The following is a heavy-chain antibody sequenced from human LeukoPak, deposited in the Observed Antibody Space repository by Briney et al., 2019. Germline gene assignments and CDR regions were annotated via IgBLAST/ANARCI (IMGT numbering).Heavy chain of an antibody. CDR1: GGSFSGYY. V-gene: IGHV4-34*01. Sequence: SETLSLTCGVYGGSFSGYYWSWIRQPPGKGLEWIGEINHSGSTNYNPSLKSRVTISVDTSKNQFSLKLSSVTAADTAVYYCARGKWVVVVPAALRRDPRAFDIWGQGTMVTVSS. D-gene: IGHD2-2*01. J-gene: IGHJ3*02. CDR2: INHSGST. CDR3: ARGKWVVVVPAALRRDPRAFDI.